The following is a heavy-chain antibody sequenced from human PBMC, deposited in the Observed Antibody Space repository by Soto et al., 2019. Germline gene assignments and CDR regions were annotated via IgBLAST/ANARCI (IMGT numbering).Heavy chain of an antibody. CDR3: ARGWYYGSGRPFDP. CDR2: MNPNSGNT. Sequence: QVQLVQSGAEVKKPGASVKVSCKASGYTFTSYDITWVRQDTGQGLEWMGWMNPNSGNTGYAQKFQGRDTMTRNTSISTAYMELSSLRSEDTAGYYCARGWYYGSGRPFDPWGQGTLVTVSS. J-gene: IGHJ5*02. D-gene: IGHD3-10*01. V-gene: IGHV1-8*01. CDR1: GYTFTSYD.